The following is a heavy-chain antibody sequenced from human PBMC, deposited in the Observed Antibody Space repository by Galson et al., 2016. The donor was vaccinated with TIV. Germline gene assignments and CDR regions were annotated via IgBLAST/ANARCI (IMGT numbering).Heavy chain of an antibody. CDR2: IYESGTT. CDR1: GYSIKSGYF. J-gene: IGHJ6*02. V-gene: IGHV4-38-2*02. CDR3: MREGSTVTMHHYFGMDV. D-gene: IGHD4-17*01. Sequence: TLSLTCAVSGYSIKSGYFWGWIRQPPGKGLQWIGSIYESGTTYSNPSLKSRLTMLIDSSKNEFSLKLSSVTATDTAVYFCMREGSTVTMHHYFGMDVWGQGTTVTVSS.